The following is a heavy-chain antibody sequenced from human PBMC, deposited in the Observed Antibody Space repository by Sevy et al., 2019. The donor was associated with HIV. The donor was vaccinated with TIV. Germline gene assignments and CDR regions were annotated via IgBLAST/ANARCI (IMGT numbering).Heavy chain of an antibody. CDR3: AKDGVYYDSSGYYWGAFDI. J-gene: IGHJ3*02. CDR2: ISWNSGSI. D-gene: IGHD3-22*01. CDR1: GFTFDDYA. V-gene: IGHV3-9*01. Sequence: GGSLRLSCAASGFTFDDYAMHWVWQAPGKGLEWVSGISWNSGSIGYADSVKGRFTISRDNAKNSLYLQMNSLRAEDTALYYCAKDGVYYDSSGYYWGAFDIWGQGTMVTVSS.